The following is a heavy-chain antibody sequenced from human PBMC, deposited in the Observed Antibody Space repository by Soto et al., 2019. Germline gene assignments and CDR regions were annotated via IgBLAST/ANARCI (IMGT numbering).Heavy chain of an antibody. CDR1: GDSMSSSY. CDR3: ARVPRANRGRDYYGMDV. V-gene: IGHV4-4*07. D-gene: IGHD3-10*01. J-gene: IGHJ6*02. Sequence: SETLSLTCTVSGDSMSSSYWSWIRQPAGKGLEWVGRLYPSGSTNYNPSLRSRVTMSVDTSKNQFSLRLSSVTAADTAVYYCARVPRANRGRDYYGMDVWGQGTTVTVSS. CDR2: LYPSGST.